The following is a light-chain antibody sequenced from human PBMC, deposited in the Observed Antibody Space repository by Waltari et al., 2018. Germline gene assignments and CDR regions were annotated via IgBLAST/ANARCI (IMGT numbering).Light chain of an antibody. CDR3: QVWDSTSDQRV. J-gene: IGLJ3*02. V-gene: IGLV3-21*01. CDR1: DIGSKS. Sequence: SYVLTQPPSLSVAPGKTARITCGGNDIGSKSVHWYQQRPGQAPVLVVYDESGRPSGSPELFSGSNSGNAVTLTISGVEAGDEADYYCQVWDSTSDQRVFGGGTKLTVL. CDR2: DES.